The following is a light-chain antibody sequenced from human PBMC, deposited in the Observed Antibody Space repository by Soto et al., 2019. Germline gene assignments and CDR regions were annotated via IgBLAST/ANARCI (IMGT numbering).Light chain of an antibody. V-gene: IGKV3-20*01. CDR3: HHYGSSPWT. CDR2: ATS. Sequence: EIVLTQSPGTLSLSPGERATLSCRVSQSVSGSYLAWYQQNPGQAPRLLIYATSRRDPGIPDRFSGSASETDLTLTISRLEPEDFAVYYCHHYGSSPWTFGQGTTVEIK. CDR1: QSVSGSY. J-gene: IGKJ1*01.